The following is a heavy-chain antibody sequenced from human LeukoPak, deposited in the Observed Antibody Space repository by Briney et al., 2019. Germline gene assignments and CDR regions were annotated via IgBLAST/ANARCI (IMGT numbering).Heavy chain of an antibody. D-gene: IGHD1-1*01. CDR2: VYPRDSDT. Sequence: GEPLKISFKGSGYRFTSYWIGWVRQVPGKGLEWMGIVYPRDSDTRYSPSFQGQVTISADKSISTAYLQWSSLKASDTAVYYCARPGERSRRDWNLDQWGQGTLVTVSS. J-gene: IGHJ4*02. CDR3: ARPGERSRRDWNLDQ. CDR1: GYRFTSYW. V-gene: IGHV5-51*01.